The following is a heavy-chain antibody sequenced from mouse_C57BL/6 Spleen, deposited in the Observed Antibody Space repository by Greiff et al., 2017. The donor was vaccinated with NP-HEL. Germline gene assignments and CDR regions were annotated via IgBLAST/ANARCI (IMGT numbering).Heavy chain of an antibody. CDR1: GFTFSSYG. Sequence: EVKLMESGGDLVKPGGSLKLSCAASGFTFSSYGMSWVRQTPDKRLEWVATISSGGSYTYYPDSVKGRFTISRDNAKNTLYLQMSSLKSEDTAMYYCARGERSFAYGGQGTLVTVSA. V-gene: IGHV5-6*02. CDR2: ISSGGSYT. CDR3: ARGERSFAY. J-gene: IGHJ3*01.